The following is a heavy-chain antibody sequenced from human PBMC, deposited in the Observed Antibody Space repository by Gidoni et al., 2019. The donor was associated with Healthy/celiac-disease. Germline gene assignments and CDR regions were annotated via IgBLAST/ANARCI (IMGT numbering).Heavy chain of an antibody. CDR1: GGSISSYY. Sequence: QVQLQESGPGLVKPSETLSLTCTCSGGSISSYYWSWIRQPPGKGLEWIGYIYYSGSTNYNPSLKSRVTISVDTSKNQFSLKLSSVTAADTAVYYCARDKWGYSYASGDAFDIWGQGTMVTVSS. CDR3: ARDKWGYSYASGDAFDI. J-gene: IGHJ3*02. V-gene: IGHV4-59*01. D-gene: IGHD5-18*01. CDR2: IYYSGST.